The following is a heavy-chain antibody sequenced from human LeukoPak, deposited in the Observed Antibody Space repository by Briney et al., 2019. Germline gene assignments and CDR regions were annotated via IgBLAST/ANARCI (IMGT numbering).Heavy chain of an antibody. CDR2: ISAYNGNT. V-gene: IGHV1-18*01. CDR1: GGTFSSYA. J-gene: IGHJ4*02. D-gene: IGHD3-22*01. CDR3: ARDAHSSYYYDSSGYSNN. Sequence: GSSVKVSCKASGGTFSSYAISWVRQAPGQGLEWMGWISAYNGNTNYAQKLQGRVTMTTDTSTSTAYMELRSLRSDDTAVYYCARDAHSSYYYDSSGYSNNWGQGTLVTVSS.